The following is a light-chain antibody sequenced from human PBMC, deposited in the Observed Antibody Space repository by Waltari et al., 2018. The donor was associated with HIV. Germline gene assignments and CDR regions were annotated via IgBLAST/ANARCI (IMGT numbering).Light chain of an antibody. CDR2: KVS. J-gene: IGKJ1*01. V-gene: IGKV2-30*01. CDR3: MQGTHWPWT. Sequence: DVVMTQSPLSLPVTLGQPASISCRSSQSIVYSDGNTYLSWFQQRPGQSPRRLIYKVSNRDSGVPDRFCCSGSGTDFTLQISRAEAEDVGVYYCMQGTHWPWTFGQGTKVEIK. CDR1: QSIVYSDGNTY.